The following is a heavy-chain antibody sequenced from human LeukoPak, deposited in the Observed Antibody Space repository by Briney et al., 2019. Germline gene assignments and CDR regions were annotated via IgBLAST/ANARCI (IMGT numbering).Heavy chain of an antibody. D-gene: IGHD3-9*01. CDR3: ARSRYFDWLKTPTTSDY. V-gene: IGHV1-69*04. CDR2: IIPILGIA. J-gene: IGHJ4*02. CDR1: GGTFSSYA. Sequence: SVKVSCKASGGTFSSYAISWVRQAPGQGLEWMGRIIPILGIANYAQKFQGRVTITADKSTSTAYMELSSLRSEDTAVYYCARSRYFDWLKTPTTSDYWGQGTLVTVSS.